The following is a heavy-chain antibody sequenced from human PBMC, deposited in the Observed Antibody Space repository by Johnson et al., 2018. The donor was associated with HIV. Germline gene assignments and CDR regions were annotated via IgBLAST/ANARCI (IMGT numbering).Heavy chain of an antibody. CDR3: ARTDPTVTQEPFDI. D-gene: IGHD4-17*01. J-gene: IGHJ3*02. CDR2: IRYDGSNK. Sequence: LSCAASGFTFSSYGMHWVRQAPGKGLEWVAFIRYDGSNKDYADSVKGRFTISRDNSKNTLYLQMKSLRVEDTAVYYCARTDPTVTQEPFDIWGQGTMVTFSS. V-gene: IGHV3-30*02. CDR1: GFTFSSYG.